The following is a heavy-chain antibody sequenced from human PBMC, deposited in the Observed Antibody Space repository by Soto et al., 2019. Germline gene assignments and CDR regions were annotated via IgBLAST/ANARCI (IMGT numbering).Heavy chain of an antibody. V-gene: IGHV1-69*13. CDR1: GGTFSSYA. D-gene: IGHD6-19*01. Sequence: SVKVSCKASGGTFSSYAISWVRQAPGQGLEWMGGIIPIFGTANYAQKFQGRVTITADESTSTAYMELSSLRSEDTAVYYCARDRDLAVIGFDPWGQGTLVTVSS. J-gene: IGHJ5*02. CDR3: ARDRDLAVIGFDP. CDR2: IIPIFGTA.